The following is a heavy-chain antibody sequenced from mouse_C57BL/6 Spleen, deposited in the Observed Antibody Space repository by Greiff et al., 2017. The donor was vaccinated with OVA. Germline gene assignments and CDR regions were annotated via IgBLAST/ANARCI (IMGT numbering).Heavy chain of an antibody. CDR2: IDPSDSET. D-gene: IGHD1-1*01. V-gene: IGHV1-52*01. J-gene: IGHJ3*01. CDR3: ARGPTVVDPAWFAY. Sequence: VKLQQPGAELVRPGSSVKLSCKASGYTFTSYWMHWVKQRPIQGLEWIGNIDPSDSETHYNQKFKDKATLTVDKSSSTAYMQLSSLTSEDSAVYYWARGPTVVDPAWFAYWGQGTLVTVSA. CDR1: GYTFTSYW.